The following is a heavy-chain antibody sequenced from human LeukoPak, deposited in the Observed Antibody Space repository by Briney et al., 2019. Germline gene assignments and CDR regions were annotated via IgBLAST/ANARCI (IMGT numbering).Heavy chain of an antibody. Sequence: GGSLRLSCAASGFTFSSYTMNWVRQAPGKGLEWVSYIDLSGSTLYYVDSVKGRFTISRDNAKNSLYLQMNSLRAEDTAVYYCAKVPGYCSSTSCYDFDYWGQGTLVTVSS. CDR2: IDLSGSTL. CDR3: AKVPGYCSSTSCYDFDY. CDR1: GFTFSSYT. J-gene: IGHJ4*02. V-gene: IGHV3-48*04. D-gene: IGHD2-2*01.